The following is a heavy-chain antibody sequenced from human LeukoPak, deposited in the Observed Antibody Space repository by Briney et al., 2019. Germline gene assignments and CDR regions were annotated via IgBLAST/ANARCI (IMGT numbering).Heavy chain of an antibody. J-gene: IGHJ4*02. D-gene: IGHD1-26*01. V-gene: IGHV4-59*08. Sequence: SETLSLTCTVSGASINGHYWSWIRQPPGKGLEWIGYISYSGSTNYNPSLKSRVIISVDTSKTHFSLNLSSVTAADTAFYYCARHRVSGSSYSALDYWGQGTLVSVSS. CDR3: ARHRVSGSSYSALDY. CDR1: GASINGHY. CDR2: ISYSGST.